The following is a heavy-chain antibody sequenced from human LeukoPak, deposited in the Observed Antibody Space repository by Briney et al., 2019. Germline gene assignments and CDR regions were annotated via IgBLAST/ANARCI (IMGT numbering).Heavy chain of an antibody. CDR3: AKDQFD. J-gene: IGHJ4*02. V-gene: IGHV3-9*01. CDR1: GFTFDDYA. Sequence: QSGGSLRLSCAASGFTFDDYAMHWVRQAPGKGLEWVSGISWNSGSIGYADSVKGRFTISRDNAKNSLYLQMNSLRAEDTALYYCAKDQFDWGQGTLVTVSS. CDR2: ISWNSGSI. D-gene: IGHD5-24*01.